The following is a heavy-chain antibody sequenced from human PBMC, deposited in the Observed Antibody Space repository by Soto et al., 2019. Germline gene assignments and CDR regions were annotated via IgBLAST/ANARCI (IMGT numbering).Heavy chain of an antibody. CDR3: ARVLREKPNFWSGYYYYYGMDV. CDR1: GGTFSSYA. V-gene: IGHV1-69*13. D-gene: IGHD3-3*01. J-gene: IGHJ6*02. CDR2: IIPIFGTA. Sequence: SVKVSCKASGGTFSSYAISWVRQAPGQGLEWMGGIIPIFGTANYAQKFQGRVTITADESTSTAYMELSSLRSEDTAVYYCARVLREKPNFWSGYYYYYGMDVWGQGTTVTVS.